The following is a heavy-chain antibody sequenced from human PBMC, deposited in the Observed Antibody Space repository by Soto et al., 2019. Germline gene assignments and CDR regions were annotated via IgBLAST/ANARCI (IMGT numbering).Heavy chain of an antibody. D-gene: IGHD6-19*01. Sequence: GGSLRLSCAASGFTFSSYALSWVRQAPGKGLEWVSIISGSGGSTFYADSVKGRCTISRDNSKNTLYLQMNNLRAEDTAVYYCAKHFDSGCPDYWGQGTLVTVS. CDR2: ISGSGGST. CDR3: AKHFDSGCPDY. J-gene: IGHJ4*02. V-gene: IGHV3-23*01. CDR1: GFTFSSYA.